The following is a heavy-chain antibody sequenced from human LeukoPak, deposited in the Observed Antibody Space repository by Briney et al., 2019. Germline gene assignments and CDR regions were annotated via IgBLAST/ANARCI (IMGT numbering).Heavy chain of an antibody. CDR2: INPNSGGT. V-gene: IGHV1-2*02. J-gene: IGHJ4*02. CDR3: ARTTSYCSGGSCYFDY. D-gene: IGHD2-15*01. Sequence: ASVKVSCEASGYTFTGYYMHWVRQAPGQGLEWMGWINPNSGGTNYAQKFQGRVTMTRDTSISTAYMGLSRLRSDDTAVYYCARTTSYCSGGSCYFDYWGQGTLVTVSS. CDR1: GYTFTGYY.